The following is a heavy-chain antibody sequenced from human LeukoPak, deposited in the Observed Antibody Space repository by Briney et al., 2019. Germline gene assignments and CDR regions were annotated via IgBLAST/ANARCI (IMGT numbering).Heavy chain of an antibody. V-gene: IGHV3-15*01. CDR1: GFTFSNAW. CDR2: IKSKTDGETT. CDR3: TTDLGTYYHGSRRLIPIDY. Sequence: GGSLRLSCVDSGFTFSNAWMSWVRQAPGKGLEWIGRIKSKTDGETTNYAEPVRGRFTISRDDSKSAVYLQMNSLKIEDTAVYYCTTDLGTYYHGSRRLIPIDYWGQGTLVTVSS. D-gene: IGHD3-10*01. J-gene: IGHJ4*02.